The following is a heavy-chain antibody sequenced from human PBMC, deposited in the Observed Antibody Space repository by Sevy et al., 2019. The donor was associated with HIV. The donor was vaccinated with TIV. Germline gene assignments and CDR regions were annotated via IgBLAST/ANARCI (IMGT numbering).Heavy chain of an antibody. Sequence: ASVKVSCKASGYTFTGYYMHWVRQAPGQGLEWMGWINPNSGGTNYAQKFQGRVTMTRDTSISTAYMELSRLRSNDTAVYYCAGSHGYGSGWENWFDPWGQGTLVTVSS. CDR1: GYTFTGYY. CDR3: AGSHGYGSGWENWFDP. CDR2: INPNSGGT. J-gene: IGHJ5*02. V-gene: IGHV1-2*02. D-gene: IGHD6-19*01.